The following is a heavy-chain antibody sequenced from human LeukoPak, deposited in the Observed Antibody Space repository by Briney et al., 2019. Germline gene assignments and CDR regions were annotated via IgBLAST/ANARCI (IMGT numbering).Heavy chain of an antibody. D-gene: IGHD5-18*01. V-gene: IGHV3-48*03. CDR1: GFPFSAYE. CDR3: ARTARHLDY. J-gene: IGHJ4*02. CDR2: ISTSGSSI. Sequence: GGSLRLSCAASGFPFSAYEMNWVRQAPGKGLEWVSYISTSGSSIYYADSVRGRFTISRDNAKNLLYLQMNDLRVEDTAVYYCARTARHLDYWGQGTLVTVSS.